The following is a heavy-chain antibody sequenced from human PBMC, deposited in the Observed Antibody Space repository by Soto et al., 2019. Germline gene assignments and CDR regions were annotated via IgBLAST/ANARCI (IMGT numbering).Heavy chain of an antibody. V-gene: IGHV3-23*01. CDR1: GFTFSSYA. J-gene: IGHJ4*02. Sequence: GGSLRLSCAASGFTFSSYAMSWVRQAPGKGLEWVSAISGSGGSTYYADSVKGRFTISRDNSKNTLYLQMNSLRAEDTAVYYCAKAPSRDYYDSSGRYFDYWGQGTLVTVSS. D-gene: IGHD3-22*01. CDR2: ISGSGGST. CDR3: AKAPSRDYYDSSGRYFDY.